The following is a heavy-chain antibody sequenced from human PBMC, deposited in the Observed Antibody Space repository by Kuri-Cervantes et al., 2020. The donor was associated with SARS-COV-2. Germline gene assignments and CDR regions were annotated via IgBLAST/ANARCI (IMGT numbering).Heavy chain of an antibody. Sequence: ASVKVSCKISGYTLTELSIYWVRLAPGKGLEWMGGFDPKDGERVSAQKFQGRVTMTEDTSTDTAYLELRSLRSDDTAVYYCATGLVDARSPLPSHYYGLSVWGQGTTVTVSS. CDR2: FDPKDGER. CDR3: ATGLVDARSPLPSHYYGLSV. D-gene: IGHD2-8*01. CDR1: GYTLTELS. V-gene: IGHV1-24*01. J-gene: IGHJ6*02.